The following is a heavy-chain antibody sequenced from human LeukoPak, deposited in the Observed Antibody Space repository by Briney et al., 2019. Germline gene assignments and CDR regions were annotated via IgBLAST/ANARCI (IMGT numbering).Heavy chain of an antibody. J-gene: IGHJ5*02. Sequence: SETLSLTCTVSGYSIRSGYYWGWIRQPPGKGLEWIGSIYHSGSTYYNPSLKSRVTISIDMSKNQFSLKLSSVTAADTAVYYCARAEAANWFDPWGQGTLVTVSS. D-gene: IGHD6-25*01. V-gene: IGHV4-38-2*02. CDR2: IYHSGST. CDR3: ARAEAANWFDP. CDR1: GYSIRSGYY.